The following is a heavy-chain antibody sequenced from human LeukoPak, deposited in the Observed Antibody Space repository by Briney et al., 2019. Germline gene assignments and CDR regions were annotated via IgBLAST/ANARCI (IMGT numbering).Heavy chain of an antibody. Sequence: GSLRLSCAASGFPFNSLWMHWVRQAPGKGLVWVSDMNEYSTTIRYADSVKGRSTISRDNAKSILYLQMNNLRAEDTAMYFCARGGVNPVDHWGQGTLVTVSS. CDR2: MNEYSTTI. V-gene: IGHV3-74*01. J-gene: IGHJ4*02. D-gene: IGHD1-14*01. CDR3: ARGGVNPVDH. CDR1: GFPFNSLW.